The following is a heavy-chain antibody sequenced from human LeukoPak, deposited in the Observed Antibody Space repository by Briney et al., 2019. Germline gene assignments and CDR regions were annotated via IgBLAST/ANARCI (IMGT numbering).Heavy chain of an antibody. CDR2: IYYSGST. CDR3: ARGDLYGSGSSKAFDI. D-gene: IGHD3-10*01. CDR1: GGSISSYY. Sequence: SETLSLTCTVSGGSISSYYWSWIRQPPGKGLEWIGYIYYSGSTNYNPSLKSRVTISVDTSKNQFSLKLSSVTAADTAVYYCARGDLYGSGSSKAFDIWGQGTMVTVSS. V-gene: IGHV4-59*01. J-gene: IGHJ3*02.